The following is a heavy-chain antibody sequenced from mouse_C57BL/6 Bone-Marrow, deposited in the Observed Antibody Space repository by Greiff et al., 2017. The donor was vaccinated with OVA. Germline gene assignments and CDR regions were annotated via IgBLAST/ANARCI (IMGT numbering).Heavy chain of an antibody. CDR2: ISSDGST. Sequence: ESGPGLVKPSQSLSLSCSVTGYSITSGYFWNWIRQFPGNKLEWMGYISSDGSTNYNPSLKNRITITRDTSKNQFFLKLKSVTTEDTATYYGAREGITTVVEGFAYWGQGTLVTVSA. V-gene: IGHV3-6*01. J-gene: IGHJ3*01. CDR3: AREGITTVVEGFAY. CDR1: GYSITSGYF. D-gene: IGHD1-1*01.